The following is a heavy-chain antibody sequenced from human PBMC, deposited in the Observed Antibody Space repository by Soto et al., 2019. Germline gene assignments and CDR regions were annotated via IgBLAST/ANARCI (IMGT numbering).Heavy chain of an antibody. CDR1: GGSFSGYY. Sequence: SETLSLTFAVYGGSFSGYYWSWIRQPPGKGLEWIGEINHSGSTNYNPSLKSRVTISVDTSKNQFSLKLSSVTAADTAVYYCARGNPHYSSSWFPHWGQGTTVTVSS. CDR2: INHSGST. D-gene: IGHD6-13*01. CDR3: ARGNPHYSSSWFPH. V-gene: IGHV4-34*01. J-gene: IGHJ6*02.